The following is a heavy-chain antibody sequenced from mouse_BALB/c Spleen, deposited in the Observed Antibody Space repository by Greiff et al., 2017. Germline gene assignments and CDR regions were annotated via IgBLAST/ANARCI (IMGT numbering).Heavy chain of an antibody. V-gene: IGHV1-54*01. D-gene: IGHD1-1*01. Sequence: QVQLQQPGAELVKPGTSVKVSCTASGYAFTNYLIEWVKQRPGQGLEWIGVINPGSGGTNYNEKFKGKATLTADKSSSTAYMQLSSLTSDDTAVYFCARSGKVYSSNYYAMDYWGQGTSVTVSS. CDR3: ARSGKVYSSNYYAMDY. J-gene: IGHJ4*01. CDR2: INPGSGGT. CDR1: GYAFTNYL.